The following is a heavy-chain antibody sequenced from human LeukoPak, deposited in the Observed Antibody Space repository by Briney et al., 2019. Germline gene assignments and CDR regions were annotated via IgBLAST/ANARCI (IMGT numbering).Heavy chain of an antibody. J-gene: IGHJ4*02. D-gene: IGHD3-9*01. V-gene: IGHV4-34*01. CDR2: IDHSGST. Sequence: PSETLSLTCAVYGGSFSGYYWSWIRQPPGKGLEWIGEIDHSGSTNYNPSLKSRVTISVDTSKNQFSLKLSSVTAADTAVYYCARLGRLRCFDWLSPFDYWGQGTLVTVSS. CDR1: GGSFSGYY. CDR3: ARLGRLRCFDWLSPFDY.